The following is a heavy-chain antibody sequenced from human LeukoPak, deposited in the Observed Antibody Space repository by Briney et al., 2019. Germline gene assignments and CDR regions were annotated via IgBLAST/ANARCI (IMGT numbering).Heavy chain of an antibody. CDR3: ARASGGHCRDY. V-gene: IGHV3-7*04. D-gene: IGHD2-15*01. CDR2: MNQDESEK. CDR1: GFTFSTYW. J-gene: IGHJ4*02. Sequence: SGGSLRLSCAASGFTFSTYWMTWVRQTPGKELEWLANMNQDESEKYYVVSVKGRFTISRDNAQNSLYLQMNSLRAEDTAVYYCARASGGHCRDYWGQGTLVTVSS.